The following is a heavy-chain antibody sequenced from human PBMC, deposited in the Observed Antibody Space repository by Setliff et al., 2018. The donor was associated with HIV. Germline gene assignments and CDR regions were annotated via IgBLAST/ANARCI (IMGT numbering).Heavy chain of an antibody. CDR1: GFVFTDHS. D-gene: IGHD6-6*01. CDR2: ISATGTDI. V-gene: IGHV3-48*01. Sequence: GGSLRLSCAASGFVFTDHSFHWVRQAPGEGLEWLSYISATGTDIKYADSVKGRFTISRDNAKNSLYLQMNSLRAEDTAVYYCAKGARIAARRDWFDPWGQGTLVTVSS. CDR3: AKGARIAARRDWFDP. J-gene: IGHJ5*02.